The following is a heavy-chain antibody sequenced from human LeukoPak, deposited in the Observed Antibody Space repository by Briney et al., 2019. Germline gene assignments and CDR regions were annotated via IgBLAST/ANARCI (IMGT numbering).Heavy chain of an antibody. J-gene: IGHJ4*02. CDR1: GGSITSYY. V-gene: IGHV4-59*01. CDR2: IYYSGRT. CDR3: ARGAGAGTTDWGRYFDY. D-gene: IGHD6-19*01. Sequence: SETLSLTCTVSGGSITSYYWSWIRQPPGKGLEWVGYIYYSGRTKYNPSLKSRVTISVDTSKNQFSLKLSFVTAADTAVYYCARGAGAGTTDWGRYFDYWGQGTLVTVSS.